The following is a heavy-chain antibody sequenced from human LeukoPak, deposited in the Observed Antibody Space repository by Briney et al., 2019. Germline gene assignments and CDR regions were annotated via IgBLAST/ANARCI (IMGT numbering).Heavy chain of an antibody. Sequence: PGGFLRLSCAASGFTFNTYTMNWVRQAPGKGLEWVSSITASSTAIYSADSVKGRFTISRDNAKNFLYLQMNSLRAEDTAVYYCARSRYDSSGYYGIIGDWGQGTLVTVSS. J-gene: IGHJ4*02. CDR1: GFTFNTYT. CDR2: ITASSTAI. CDR3: ARSRYDSSGYYGIIGD. D-gene: IGHD3-22*01. V-gene: IGHV3-21*01.